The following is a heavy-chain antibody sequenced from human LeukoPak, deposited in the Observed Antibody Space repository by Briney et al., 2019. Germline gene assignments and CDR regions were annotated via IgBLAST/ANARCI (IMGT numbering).Heavy chain of an antibody. CDR1: GFTFSSYS. Sequence: GGPLRLSCAASGFTFSSYSMNWVRHAPGKGLEWVSSISSSSSYIYYADSVKGRFTISRDNAKNSLYLQMNSLRAEDTAVYYCARDKGSSWSGGFDYWGQGTLVTVSS. CDR3: ARDKGSSWSGGFDY. V-gene: IGHV3-21*01. J-gene: IGHJ4*02. CDR2: ISSSSSYI. D-gene: IGHD6-13*01.